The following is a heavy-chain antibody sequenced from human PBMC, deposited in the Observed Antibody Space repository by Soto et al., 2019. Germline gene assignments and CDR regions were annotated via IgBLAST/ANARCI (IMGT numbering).Heavy chain of an antibody. CDR1: GYTFTGYY. D-gene: IGHD3-3*01. V-gene: IGHV1-2*04. CDR2: INPNSGGT. Sequence: ASVKVSCKASGYTFTGYYMHLVRQAPGQGLEWMGWINPNSGGTNYAQKFQGWVTMTRDTSISTAYMELNSLKTEDTAVYYCTTAGSDYDFWSARYYYYYYGMDVWGQGTTVTVSS. CDR3: TTAGSDYDFWSARYYYYYYGMDV. J-gene: IGHJ6*02.